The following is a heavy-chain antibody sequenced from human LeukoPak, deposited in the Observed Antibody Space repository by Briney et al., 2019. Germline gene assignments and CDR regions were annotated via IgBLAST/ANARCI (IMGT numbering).Heavy chain of an antibody. CDR3: ARCTGDCSGGTCYSDCDY. CDR2: IRDTGET. J-gene: IGHJ4*02. D-gene: IGHD2-15*01. V-gene: IGHV3-66*02. Sequence: GGSLRLSCAGSGFSVSHYYMNWVRQAPGKGLEWVSLIRDTGETFYADSVKGRFTISRDNSKNTLYLQMNSLRAEDTAVYYCARCTGDCSGGTCYSDCDYWGQGTLVTVSS. CDR1: GFSVSHYY.